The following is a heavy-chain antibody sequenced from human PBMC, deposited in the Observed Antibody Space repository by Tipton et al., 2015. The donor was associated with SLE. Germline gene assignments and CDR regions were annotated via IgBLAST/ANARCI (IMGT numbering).Heavy chain of an antibody. CDR3: ARDCDWGPLGY. D-gene: IGHD2-21*01. CDR1: GGSISSYY. V-gene: IGHV4-59*01. CDR2: VDYSGSP. J-gene: IGHJ4*02. Sequence: TLSLTCSVSGGSISSYYWSWIRQPPGKGLEWIGYVDYSGSPNYNPSLNGRVTISVDTSKNQFSLKLTPVTAADTAVYYCARDCDWGPLGYWGQGTLVTVSS.